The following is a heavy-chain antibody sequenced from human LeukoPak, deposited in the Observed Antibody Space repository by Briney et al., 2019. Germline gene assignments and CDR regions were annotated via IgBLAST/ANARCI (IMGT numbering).Heavy chain of an antibody. Sequence: TGGSLRLSCAASGFTFSSYAMSWVRQAPGKGLEWVSAISGSGGSTYYADSVKGRFTISRDNSKNTPYLQMNSLRAEDTAVYYCAKRDSRYPEGRFDYWGQGTLVTVSS. J-gene: IGHJ4*02. CDR2: ISGSGGST. CDR1: GFTFSSYA. D-gene: IGHD3-22*01. V-gene: IGHV3-23*01. CDR3: AKRDSRYPEGRFDY.